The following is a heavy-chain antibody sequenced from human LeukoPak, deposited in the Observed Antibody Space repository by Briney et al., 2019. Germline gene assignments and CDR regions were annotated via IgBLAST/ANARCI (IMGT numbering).Heavy chain of an antibody. CDR3: ARDRIAAAGWYFDY. CDR1: GGTFSSYA. J-gene: IGHJ4*02. D-gene: IGHD6-13*01. Sequence: ASVKVSCKASGGTFSSYAISWVRQAPGQGLEWMGGIIPIFGTANYAQKFQGRVTITADKSTSTAYMELSSLRSEDTAVYYCARDRIAAAGWYFDYWGQGTLVTVSS. V-gene: IGHV1-69*06. CDR2: IIPIFGTA.